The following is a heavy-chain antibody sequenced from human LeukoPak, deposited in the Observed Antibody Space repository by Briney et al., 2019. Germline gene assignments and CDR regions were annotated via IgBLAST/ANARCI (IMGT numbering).Heavy chain of an antibody. CDR1: GGSISSYY. D-gene: IGHD6-13*01. V-gene: IGHV4-4*07. Sequence: SETLSLTCTVSGGSISSYYLSWIRQPAGKGLEWIGRIYTSGSTNYNPSLKSRVTMSVDTSKNQFSLKLSSVTAADTAVYYCARDSPIAAPQTYYYYMDVWGNGTTATVSS. CDR3: ARDSPIAAPQTYYYYMDV. CDR2: IYTSGST. J-gene: IGHJ6*03.